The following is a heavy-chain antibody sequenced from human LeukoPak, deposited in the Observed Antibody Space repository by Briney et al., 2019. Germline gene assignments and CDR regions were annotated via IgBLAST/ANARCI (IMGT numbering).Heavy chain of an antibody. CDR3: ARGYSGYDSYYGMDG. CDR2: IIPIFGIA. V-gene: IGHV1-69*04. J-gene: IGHJ6*02. Sequence: GASVKVSCKASGGTFSRYAISWVRQAPGQGLEWMGRIIPIFGIANYAQKLQGRVTITADKSTSTAYMELSSLRSEDTAVYYCARGYSGYDSYYGMDGWGQGTTVTVSS. D-gene: IGHD5-12*01. CDR1: GGTFSRYA.